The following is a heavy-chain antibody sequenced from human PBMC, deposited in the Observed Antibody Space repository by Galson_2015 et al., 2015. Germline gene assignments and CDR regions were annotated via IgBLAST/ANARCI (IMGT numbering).Heavy chain of an antibody. V-gene: IGHV5-51*01. Sequence: IIYPGDSDTRYSPSFQGQVTISADKSISTAYLQWSSLKASDTAMYYCAKTGQSSGVGAFDIWGQGTMVTVSS. J-gene: IGHJ3*02. D-gene: IGHD3-22*01. CDR3: AKTGQSSGVGAFDI. CDR2: IYPGDSDT.